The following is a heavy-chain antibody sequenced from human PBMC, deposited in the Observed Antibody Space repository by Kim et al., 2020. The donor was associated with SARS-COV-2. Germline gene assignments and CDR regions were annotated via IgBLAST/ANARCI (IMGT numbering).Heavy chain of an antibody. V-gene: IGHV1-69*01. Sequence: ANDAQKFQGRVTITADESTSTAYMELSSRRSEDTAVYYCAREREWDGYSYWGQGTLVTVSS. CDR2: A. D-gene: IGHD2-15*01. CDR3: AREREWDGYSY. J-gene: IGHJ4*02.